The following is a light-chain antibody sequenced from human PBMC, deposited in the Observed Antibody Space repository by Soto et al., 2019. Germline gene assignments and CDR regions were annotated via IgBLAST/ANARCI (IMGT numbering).Light chain of an antibody. CDR2: GVS. Sequence: QSVLTQPASVSGSPGQSITIPCTGTSSDVGGYDYVSWYQQHPGKAPKLMIYGVSYRPSGVSNRFSGSKSGDTASLTISGLQAEDEADYYCNSYSSSSSYVFGTGTEVTV. CDR1: SSDVGGYDY. CDR3: NSYSSSSSYV. V-gene: IGLV2-14*03. J-gene: IGLJ1*01.